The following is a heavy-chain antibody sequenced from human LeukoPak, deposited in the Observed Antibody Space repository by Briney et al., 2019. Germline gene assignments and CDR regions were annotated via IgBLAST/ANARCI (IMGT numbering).Heavy chain of an antibody. J-gene: IGHJ4*02. CDR3: AKDIIGGSDSSSWYPTFDY. V-gene: IGHV3-9*01. CDR1: GFTFDDYA. D-gene: IGHD6-13*01. CDR2: ISWNSGRI. Sequence: PGRSLRPSCAASGFTFDDYAMHWVRQAPGKGLEWVSGISWNSGRIGYADSVKGRFTISRDNAKNSLYLQMNSLRAEDTALYYCAKDIIGGSDSSSWYPTFDYWGQGTLVTVSS.